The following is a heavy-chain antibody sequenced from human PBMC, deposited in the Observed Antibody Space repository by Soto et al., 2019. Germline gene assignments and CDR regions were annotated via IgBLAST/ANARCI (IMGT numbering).Heavy chain of an antibody. CDR3: AKDRGPGASRVWRHYYGMDV. Sequence: ASVKVSCKASGYTFTTYDISWVRQAPGQGLERMGRISTYNGNTNYPQSLQGRLTMTTDTSTTTAYMELSSLRADDTAVYYCAKDRGPGASRVWRHYYGMDVWGQGTTVTVSS. J-gene: IGHJ6*02. D-gene: IGHD3-10*01. CDR1: GYTFTTYD. V-gene: IGHV1-18*01. CDR2: ISTYNGNT.